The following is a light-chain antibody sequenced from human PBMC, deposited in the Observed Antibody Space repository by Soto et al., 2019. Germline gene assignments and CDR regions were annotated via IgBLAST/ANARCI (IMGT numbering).Light chain of an antibody. CDR1: QTVNSDY. J-gene: IGKJ3*01. V-gene: IGKV3-20*01. Sequence: EIVLTQSPGTLSLSPGETATLSCRASQTVNSDYLAWFQQRPGEAPRLLIFATSRRATDIPDRFSGMWSRTDFTLAIRRLETEDFEVYSCQQYGSSPLTFGPGTKVDIK. CDR3: QQYGSSPLT. CDR2: ATS.